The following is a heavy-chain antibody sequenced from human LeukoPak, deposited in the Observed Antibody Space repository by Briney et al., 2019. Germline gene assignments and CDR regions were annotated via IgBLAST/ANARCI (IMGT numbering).Heavy chain of an antibody. Sequence: GESLKISCKGSGYSFSNYWIGWVRQMPGKGLEWMGIIYPGDSDTRYSPSFQGQVTISADKSISTAYLQWSSLKASDTAMYYCARHINYYGSGSYSRDPLIDYWGQGTLVTVSS. CDR1: GYSFSNYW. D-gene: IGHD3-10*01. CDR2: IYPGDSDT. CDR3: ARHINYYGSGSYSRDPLIDY. J-gene: IGHJ4*02. V-gene: IGHV5-51*01.